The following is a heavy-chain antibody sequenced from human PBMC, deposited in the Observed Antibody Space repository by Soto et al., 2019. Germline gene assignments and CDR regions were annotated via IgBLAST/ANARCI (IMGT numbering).Heavy chain of an antibody. Sequence: QVQLVQSRGEVKKPGASVKVSCKTSGYSFTTYGISWVRQAPGQGLEWMGWISGYNGNTNYAQKLQGRVTMTTDTSTSTAYMELRSLRSDDTAVYYCAGAGPAPYYYYAMDVWGQGSTVTVSS. CDR3: AGAGPAPYYYYAMDV. CDR1: GYSFTTYG. CDR2: ISGYNGNT. J-gene: IGHJ6*02. V-gene: IGHV1-18*01.